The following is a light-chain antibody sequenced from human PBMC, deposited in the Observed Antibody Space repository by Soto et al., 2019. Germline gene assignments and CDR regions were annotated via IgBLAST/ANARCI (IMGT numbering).Light chain of an antibody. CDR2: DVS. J-gene: IGKJ5*01. CDR3: QQYDDLPIT. Sequence: DIQMTQSPSSLSTSVGDRVTITSQASQDISDNLNWYQQKQGKAPKVLISDVSNLETGVSSRFSGSGSGTDFTFTISRLQAEDVETYYCQQYDDLPITFGQGTRLEIK. CDR1: QDISDN. V-gene: IGKV1-33*01.